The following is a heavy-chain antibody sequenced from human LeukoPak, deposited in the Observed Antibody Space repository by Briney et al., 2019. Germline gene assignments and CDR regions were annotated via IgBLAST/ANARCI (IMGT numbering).Heavy chain of an antibody. CDR2: INPSGGST. V-gene: IGHV1-46*01. Sequence: ASVKVSCKASGYTFTGYYMHWVRQAPGQGLEWMGIINPSGGSTSYAQKFQGRVTMTRDMSTSTVYMELSSLRSEDTAVYYCARRRGTIAVAGKGTGFDYWGQGTLVTVSS. CDR3: ARRRGTIAVAGKGTGFDY. CDR1: GYTFTGYY. D-gene: IGHD6-19*01. J-gene: IGHJ4*02.